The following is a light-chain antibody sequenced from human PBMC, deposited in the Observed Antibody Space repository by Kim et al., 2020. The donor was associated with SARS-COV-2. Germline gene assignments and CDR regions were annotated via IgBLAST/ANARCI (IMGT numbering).Light chain of an antibody. J-gene: IGKJ5*01. CDR3: LQHSTYPIT. CDR1: QGIRND. V-gene: IGKV1-17*01. CDR2: GAS. Sequence: ASVGDRVTITCRASQGIRNDLGWYQQNPGRAPKRLIYGASSLQSGVPSRFSGSGSGTEFTLTISSVQPEDVATYYCLQHSTYPITFGQGTRLEIK.